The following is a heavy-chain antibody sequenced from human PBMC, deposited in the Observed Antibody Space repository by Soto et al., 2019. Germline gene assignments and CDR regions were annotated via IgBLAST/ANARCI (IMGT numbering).Heavy chain of an antibody. CDR1: GFTFSSYA. Sequence: EVQLLESGGGLVQPGGSLRLSCAASGFTFSSYAMSWVRQAPGKGLEWVSAISGSGGSTYYADSVKGRFTISRDNPKNTLYLQMNSLRAEDTVVYYCAKLSSRDIVLMVYATIDYWGQGTLVTVSS. V-gene: IGHV3-23*01. CDR2: ISGSGGST. J-gene: IGHJ4*02. D-gene: IGHD2-8*01. CDR3: AKLSSRDIVLMVYATIDY.